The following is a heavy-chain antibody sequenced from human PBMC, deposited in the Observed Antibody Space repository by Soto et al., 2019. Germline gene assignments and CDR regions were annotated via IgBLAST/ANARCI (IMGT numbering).Heavy chain of an antibody. Sequence: QVQLVESGGGVVQPGRSLRLSCAASGFTFSSYGMHWVRQAPGKGLEWVAVISYDGSNKYYADSVKGRFTISRDNSKNTLYLQMNSLRTEDTAVYYCAKENYVWGSYHIDYWGQGTPVTVSS. J-gene: IGHJ4*02. CDR3: AKENYVWGSYHIDY. D-gene: IGHD3-16*02. CDR2: ISYDGSNK. CDR1: GFTFSSYG. V-gene: IGHV3-30*18.